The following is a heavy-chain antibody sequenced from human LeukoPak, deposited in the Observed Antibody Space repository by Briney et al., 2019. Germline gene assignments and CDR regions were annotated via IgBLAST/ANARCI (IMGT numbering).Heavy chain of an antibody. D-gene: IGHD1-26*01. CDR3: AKVDSGTYQFDY. CDR2: IRYDGNIK. V-gene: IGHV3-30*02. CDR1: GFTFSGYG. J-gene: IGHJ4*02. Sequence: GGSLRLSCAASGFTFSGYGMHWVRQAPSKGLEWVAFIRYDGNIKYYADSVKGRFTISRDNSQNTLYLQMNSLRAEDTAIYYCAKVDSGTYQFDYWGQGTLVTVSS.